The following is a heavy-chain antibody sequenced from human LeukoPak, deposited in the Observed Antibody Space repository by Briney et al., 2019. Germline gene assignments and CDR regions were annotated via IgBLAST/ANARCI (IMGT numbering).Heavy chain of an antibody. Sequence: QSGGSLRLSCAASGFTFSSYSMNWVRQAPGKGLEWVSYISSSSSTIYYADSVKGRFTISRDNAKNSLYLQMNSLRAEDTAVYYCARFSLGRYYYYMDVWGKGTTVTVSS. J-gene: IGHJ6*03. CDR1: GFTFSSYS. CDR3: ARFSLGRYYYYMDV. D-gene: IGHD3-16*01. V-gene: IGHV3-48*01. CDR2: ISSSSSTI.